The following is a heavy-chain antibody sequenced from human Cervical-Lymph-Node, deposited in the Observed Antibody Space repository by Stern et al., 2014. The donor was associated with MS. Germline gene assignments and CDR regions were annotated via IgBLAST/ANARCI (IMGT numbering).Heavy chain of an antibody. Sequence: VQLVESGAEVKKPGASVTVSCKASGYTFTDYFMHWVRQAPGQGPEWMGRVNPSSGVTLYAQKFEGRVTMSRDMSISTAYLELTNLTSDDAAVYYCATRGGCSGGSCSSRSLDYWGQGTLVTVSS. CDR1: GYTFTDYF. D-gene: IGHD2-15*01. V-gene: IGHV1-2*06. CDR2: VNPSSGVT. J-gene: IGHJ4*02. CDR3: ATRGGCSGGSCSSRSLDY.